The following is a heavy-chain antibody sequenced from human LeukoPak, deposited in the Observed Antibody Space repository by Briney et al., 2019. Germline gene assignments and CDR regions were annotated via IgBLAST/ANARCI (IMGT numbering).Heavy chain of an antibody. D-gene: IGHD4-17*01. CDR2: INPSGGST. V-gene: IGHV1-46*01. Sequence: ASVKVSCKASGYTFTSYYMHWVRQAPGQGLEWMGIINPSGGSTSYAQKSQSRVTMTRDTSTSTVYMELSSLRSEDTAVYYCARARSSVTTVTTPGYWGQGTLVTVSS. J-gene: IGHJ4*02. CDR1: GYTFTSYY. CDR3: ARARSSVTTVTTPGY.